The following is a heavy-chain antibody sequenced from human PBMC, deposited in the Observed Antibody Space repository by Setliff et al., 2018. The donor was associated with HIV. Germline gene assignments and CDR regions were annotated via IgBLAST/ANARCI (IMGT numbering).Heavy chain of an antibody. CDR3: AREGIEYYYDSSGPNWFDP. CDR1: GGSFSGYY. Sequence: LSLTCAVYGGSFSGYYWSWIRQPPGKGLEWIGEINHSGSTNYNPSLKSRVTISVDTSKNQFSLKLSSVTAADTAVYYCAREGIEYYYDSSGPNWFDPWGQGTLVTVSS. D-gene: IGHD3-22*01. V-gene: IGHV4-34*01. CDR2: INHSGST. J-gene: IGHJ5*02.